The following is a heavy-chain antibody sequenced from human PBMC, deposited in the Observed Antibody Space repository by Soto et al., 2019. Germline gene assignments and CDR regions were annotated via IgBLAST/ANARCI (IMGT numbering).Heavy chain of an antibody. CDR3: AKDFRGYSSGWILSYFDY. J-gene: IGHJ4*02. Sequence: EVQLLESGGGLVQPGGSLRLSCAASGFTFSSYAMSWVRQAPGKGLEWVSGISGSGGSTYYADSVKGRFTISRNNSKTTLYLQMNSLRAEDTAVYYCAKDFRGYSSGWILSYFDYWGQGTLVTVSS. CDR2: ISGSGGST. V-gene: IGHV3-23*01. D-gene: IGHD6-19*01. CDR1: GFTFSSYA.